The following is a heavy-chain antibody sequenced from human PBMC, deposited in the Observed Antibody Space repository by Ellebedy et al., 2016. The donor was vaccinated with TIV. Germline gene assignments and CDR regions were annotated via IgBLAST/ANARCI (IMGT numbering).Heavy chain of an antibody. CDR1: GFTFDTYW. CDR3: VRNRASLGP. CDR2: INHDGSEK. J-gene: IGHJ5*02. V-gene: IGHV3-7*03. Sequence: GESLKISCAASGFTFDTYWMAWVRQAPGKGLEWVTSINHDGSEKNYVDSVKGRFTISRDNAKNSLFLQMNNLRAEDTAVYYCVRNRASLGPWGQGTLVTVSS. D-gene: IGHD3-10*01.